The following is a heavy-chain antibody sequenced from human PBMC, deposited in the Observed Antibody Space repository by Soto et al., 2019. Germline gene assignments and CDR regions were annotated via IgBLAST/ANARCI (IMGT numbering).Heavy chain of an antibody. CDR2: IYYSGST. Sequence: PSETLSLTCTVSGGSISSGDYYWSWIRQPPGKGLEWIGYIYYSGSTYYNPSLKSRVTISVDTSKNQFSLKLSSVTAADTAVYYCAREESRDSSSWGNWFDPWGQGTLVTVS. CDR1: GGSISSGDYY. V-gene: IGHV4-30-4*01. CDR3: AREESRDSSSWGNWFDP. D-gene: IGHD6-13*01. J-gene: IGHJ5*02.